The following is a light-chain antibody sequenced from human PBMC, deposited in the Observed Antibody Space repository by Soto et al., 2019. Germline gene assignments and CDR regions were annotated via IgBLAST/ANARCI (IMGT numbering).Light chain of an antibody. Sequence: QSALTQPASVSGSPGQSITISCTGTSSDVGSYNLVSWYQQHPGKAPKLIIYEVIKRPSGVSNRFSGSKSGSTASLTISGLQAQDEAIYCCCSYAGSDTYVVFGGGTKLTVL. CDR2: EVI. CDR1: SSDVGSYNL. J-gene: IGLJ3*02. V-gene: IGLV2-23*02. CDR3: CSYAGSDTYVV.